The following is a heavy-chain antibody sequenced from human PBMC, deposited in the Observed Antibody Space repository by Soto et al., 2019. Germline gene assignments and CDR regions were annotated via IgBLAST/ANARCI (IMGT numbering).Heavy chain of an antibody. CDR1: GFTFSSYG. D-gene: IGHD3-10*01. V-gene: IGHV3-30*18. CDR2: ISYDGSNK. CDR3: AKTYYGSGSYYNLGY. Sequence: GGSLRLSCAASGFTFSSYGMHWVRQAPGKGLEWVAVISYDGSNKYYADSVKGRFTISRDNSKNTLYLRMNSLRAEDTAVYYCAKTYYGSGSYYNLGYWGQGTLVTVSS. J-gene: IGHJ4*02.